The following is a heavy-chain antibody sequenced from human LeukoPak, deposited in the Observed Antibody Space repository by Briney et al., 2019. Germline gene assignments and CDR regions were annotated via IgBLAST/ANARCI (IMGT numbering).Heavy chain of an antibody. V-gene: IGHV4-38-2*02. CDR2: IYHSGST. CDR1: GYSISSGYY. D-gene: IGHD5-24*01. J-gene: IGHJ4*02. Sequence: SETLSLTCTVSGYSISSGYYWGWIRQPPGKGLEWIGSIYHSGSTYYNPSLKSRVTISVDTSKNQFSLKLSSVTAADTAVYYCARHEGLGWLQLHFDYWGQGTLVTVSS. CDR3: ARHEGLGWLQLHFDY.